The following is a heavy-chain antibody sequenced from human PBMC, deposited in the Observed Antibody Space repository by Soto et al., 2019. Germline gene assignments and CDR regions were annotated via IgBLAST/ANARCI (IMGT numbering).Heavy chain of an antibody. V-gene: IGHV4-34*01. Sequence: SETLSLTCAVYGGSFSCYYWSWIRQPPGKGLEWIGEINHSGSTNYNPSLKSRVTISVDTSKNQFSLKLSSVTAADTAVYYCARRRQAASFDYWGQGTLVTVSS. J-gene: IGHJ4*02. CDR1: GGSFSCYY. D-gene: IGHD6-25*01. CDR3: ARRRQAASFDY. CDR2: INHSGST.